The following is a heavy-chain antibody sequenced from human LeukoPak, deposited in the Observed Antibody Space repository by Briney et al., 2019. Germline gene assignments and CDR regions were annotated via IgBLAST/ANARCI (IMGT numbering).Heavy chain of an antibody. CDR3: ARVGSSSSPLWYYYYYGMDV. D-gene: IGHD6-6*01. CDR2: IYHSGST. Sequence: SETLSLTCSVPGGSISSSNWWSWVRQPPGKGLEWIGEIYHSGSTNYNPSLKSRVTISVDKSKNQFSLKLSSVTAADTAVYYCARVGSSSSPLWYYYYYGMDVWGQGTTVTVSS. CDR1: GGSISSSNW. V-gene: IGHV4-4*02. J-gene: IGHJ6*02.